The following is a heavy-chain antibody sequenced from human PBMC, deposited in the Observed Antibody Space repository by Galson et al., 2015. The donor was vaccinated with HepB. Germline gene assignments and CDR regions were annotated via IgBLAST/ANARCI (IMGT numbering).Heavy chain of an antibody. J-gene: IGHJ4*02. CDR3: VPTSRFGSGSYFDY. V-gene: IGHV3-64D*06. CDR1: GFTFSSYA. CDR2: ISSNGGST. D-gene: IGHD3-10*01. Sequence: SLRLSCAASGFTFSSYAMQWVRQAPGKGLEYVSAISSNGGSTYYADSVKGRFTISRDNSKNTLYLQMSSLRAEDTAVYYCVPTSRFGSGSYFDYWGQGTLVTVSS.